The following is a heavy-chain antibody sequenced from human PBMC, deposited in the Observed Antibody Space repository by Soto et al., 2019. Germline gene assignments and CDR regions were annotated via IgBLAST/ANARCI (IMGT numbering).Heavy chain of an antibody. D-gene: IGHD3-10*01. CDR3: ARAVYSHGSGTADWFDS. CDR2: ISTGEISTTR. CDR1: GFNFSDYY. J-gene: IGHJ5*01. Sequence: QVQLVESGGGLVEPGGSLRLSCAASGFNFSDYYMSWVRQAPGKGLEWISYISTGEISTTRSYVYSVKGRFTISRDDATNSLYLEMIRLRVEATAAYYCARAVYSHGSGTADWFDSWGQGTLVRVSS. V-gene: IGHV3-11*01.